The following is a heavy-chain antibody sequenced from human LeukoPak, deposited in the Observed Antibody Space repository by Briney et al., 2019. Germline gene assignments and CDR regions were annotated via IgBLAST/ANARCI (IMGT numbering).Heavy chain of an antibody. CDR2: ISAYNGNT. V-gene: IGHV1-18*01. CDR3: ARGGVFYDSSGPSSY. D-gene: IGHD3-22*01. Sequence: ASVKVSCKASGYTFTSYGISWVRQAPGQGLEWMGWISAYNGNTNYAQKLQGRVTMTTDTSTSTAYMELRSLRSDDTAVYYCARGGVFYDSSGPSSYWGQGTLVTVSS. J-gene: IGHJ4*02. CDR1: GYTFTSYG.